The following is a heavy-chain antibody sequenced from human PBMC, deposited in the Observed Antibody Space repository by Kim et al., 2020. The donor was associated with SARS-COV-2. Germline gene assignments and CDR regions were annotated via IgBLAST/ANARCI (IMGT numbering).Heavy chain of an antibody. Sequence: ASVKVSCKVSSDTFSTYGITWVRQAPGQGLEWMGWINIKNGDTQNAQNFQGRISMTTDTSTSTAYMELWSLTSDDAAVYYCARDPVGYYGDRAYPYYFD. CDR3: ARDPVGYYGDRAYPYYFD. V-gene: IGHV1-18*01. J-gene: IGHJ4*01. D-gene: IGHD3-16*01. CDR1: SDTFSTYG. CDR2: INIKNGDT.